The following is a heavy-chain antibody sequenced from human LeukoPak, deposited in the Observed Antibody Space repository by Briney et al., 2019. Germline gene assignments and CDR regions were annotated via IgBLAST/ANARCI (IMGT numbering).Heavy chain of an antibody. CDR3: ATKKNSGWYIDY. V-gene: IGHV4-34*01. J-gene: IGHJ4*02. CDR1: GGSFSGDY. D-gene: IGHD6-19*01. Sequence: SETLSLTCAVYGGSFSGDYWSWIRQPPGKGLEWIGEINHGGSTNYNPSLKSRVTISVDMSKNHFSLKLTSVTAADTAVYYCATKKNSGWYIDYWGQGTLVTVSS. CDR2: INHGGST.